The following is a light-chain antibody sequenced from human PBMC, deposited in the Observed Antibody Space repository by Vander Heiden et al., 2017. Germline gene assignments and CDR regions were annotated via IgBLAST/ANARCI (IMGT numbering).Light chain of an antibody. CDR3: QQENRNPPIFT. CDR2: WAS. V-gene: IGKV4-1*01. CDR1: QSVFFSSNNRNY. J-gene: IGKJ3*01. Sequence: DIVMTQSPDSLAVSLGERAIINCKSSQSVFFSSNNRNYLAWYQQKPGQPPKLLIYWASTREYGVHDRFSGSGGGKDVTLTINSRQAEDVEVYYCQQENRNPPIFTFGHGTKVDIK.